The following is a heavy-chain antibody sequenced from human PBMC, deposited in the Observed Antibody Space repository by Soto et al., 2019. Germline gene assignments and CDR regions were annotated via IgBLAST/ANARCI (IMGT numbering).Heavy chain of an antibody. CDR2: IIPSGGNT. CDR1: GYTFTNYY. CDR3: AREGLTRWLQSFDN. J-gene: IGHJ4*02. D-gene: IGHD5-12*01. Sequence: QVQLVQSGAEVKKPGASVKVSCKASGYTFTNYYMHWVRQAPGQGLEWMGIIIPSGGNTSYAQKFQGRVTMTRDTSTSTVVMELSSLKSDDTAMYYCAREGLTRWLQSFDNWGQGTLVTVSS. V-gene: IGHV1-46*01.